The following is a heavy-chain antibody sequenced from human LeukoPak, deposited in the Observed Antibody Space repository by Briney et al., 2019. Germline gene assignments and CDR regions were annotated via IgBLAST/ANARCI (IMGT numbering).Heavy chain of an antibody. Sequence: PGGSLRLSCAASGFTFSSYAMSWVRQAPGKGLEWVSAISGSGGSTYYADSVKGRFTISRDNSKNTLYLQMNSLRAEDTAVYYWAKIVVVPAAISDAFDIWGQGTMVTVSS. V-gene: IGHV3-23*01. J-gene: IGHJ3*02. D-gene: IGHD2-2*02. CDR1: GFTFSSYA. CDR2: ISGSGGST. CDR3: AKIVVVPAAISDAFDI.